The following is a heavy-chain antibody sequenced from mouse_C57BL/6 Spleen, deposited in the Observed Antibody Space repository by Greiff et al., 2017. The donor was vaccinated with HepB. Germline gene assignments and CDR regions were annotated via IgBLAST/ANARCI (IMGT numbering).Heavy chain of an antibody. V-gene: IGHV1-54*01. J-gene: IGHJ4*01. CDR2: INPGSGGT. D-gene: IGHD2-4*01. CDR1: GYAFTNYL. CDR3: ARSYYDPRGAMDY. Sequence: QVQLQQSGAELVRPGTSVKVSCKASGYAFTNYLIEWVKQRPGQGLEWIGVINPGSGGTNYNEKFKGKATLTADKSSSTAYMQLSSLTSEDSAVYFCARSYYDPRGAMDYWGQGTSVTVSS.